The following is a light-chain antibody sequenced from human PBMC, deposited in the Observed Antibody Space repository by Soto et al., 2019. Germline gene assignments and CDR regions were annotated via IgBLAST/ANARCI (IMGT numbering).Light chain of an antibody. CDR3: QHRSIWPLS. CDR2: DAS. V-gene: IGKV3-11*01. CDR1: QSVSTY. J-gene: IGKJ4*01. Sequence: EIVLTQSPATLSLSPGERATLSCRASQSVSTYLAWYQQKLGQAPRLLIYDASNRATGIPARFSGSGSGTDFTLTISXXEPEDFAVYYCQHRSIWPLSFGGGTKVEIK.